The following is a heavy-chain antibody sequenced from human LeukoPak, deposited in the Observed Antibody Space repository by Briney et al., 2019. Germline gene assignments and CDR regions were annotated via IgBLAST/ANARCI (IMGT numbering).Heavy chain of an antibody. D-gene: IGHD3-10*01. CDR3: ARGRGHYYYGMDV. V-gene: IGHV4-59*01. J-gene: IGHJ6*02. CDR2: FYYSGGT. Sequence: PSETLSLTCTVSGGSISSYYWSWIRQPPGKGLEWIGYFYYSGGTNYNPSLKSRVTISVDTSKNQFSLKLSSVTAADTAVYYCARGRGHYYYGMDVWGQGTTVTVSS. CDR1: GGSISSYY.